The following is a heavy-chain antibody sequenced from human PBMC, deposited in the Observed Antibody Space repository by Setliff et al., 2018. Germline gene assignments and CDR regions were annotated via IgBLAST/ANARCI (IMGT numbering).Heavy chain of an antibody. Sequence: GGSLRLSCATSGFTFSTYAMSWVLQAPGKGLVWVSRIDRDGRVTNYADSVRGRFISSRDNAKNTLYLQMNSLRDEDTAMYYCGSWSVVAAGTDWGQGTLVTVSS. CDR3: GSWSVVAAGTD. CDR1: GFTFSTYA. CDR2: IDRDGRVT. J-gene: IGHJ4*02. D-gene: IGHD2-15*01. V-gene: IGHV3-74*01.